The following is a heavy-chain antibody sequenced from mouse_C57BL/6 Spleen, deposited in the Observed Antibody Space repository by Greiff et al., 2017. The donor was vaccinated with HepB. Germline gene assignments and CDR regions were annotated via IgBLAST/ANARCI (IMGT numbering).Heavy chain of an antibody. V-gene: IGHV1-52*01. CDR3: SYYSNYGGLAY. CDR2: IDPSDSET. D-gene: IGHD2-5*01. Sequence: QVQLQQPGAELVRPGSSVKLSCKASGYTFTSYWMHWVKQRPIQGLEWIGNIDPSDSETHYNQKFKDKATLTVDKSSSTAYMQLSSLTSEDSAVYYCSYYSNYGGLAYWGQGTLVTVSA. CDR1: GYTFTSYW. J-gene: IGHJ3*01.